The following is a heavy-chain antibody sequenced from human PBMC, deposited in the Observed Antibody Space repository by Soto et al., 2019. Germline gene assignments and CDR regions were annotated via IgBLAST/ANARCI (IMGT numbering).Heavy chain of an antibody. D-gene: IGHD4-17*01. CDR1: GYTFTSYG. V-gene: IGHV1-18*04. CDR2: INAYNGNT. J-gene: IGHJ4*02. CDR3: ARVGTVTKPFDY. Sequence: QVQLVQSVAEVKKPGASVKVSCKASGYTFTSYGISWVRQAPGQGLEWMGWINAYNGNTNYAQKPQCRVTMTTDTSTRTAYMELTSPRSDDTSVYYCARVGTVTKPFDYWGPGTPVTVSS.